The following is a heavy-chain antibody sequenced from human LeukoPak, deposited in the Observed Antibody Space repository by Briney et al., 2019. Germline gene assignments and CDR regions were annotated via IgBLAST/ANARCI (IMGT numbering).Heavy chain of an antibody. V-gene: IGHV4-59*12. CDR1: RGSISSYY. CDR2: ISYSGST. CDR3: ARDFRLTRFDYGDLAP. J-gene: IGHJ5*02. Sequence: SETLSLTCSVSRGSISSYYWSWIRQPPGKGLEWIGYISYSGSTNYNPSLKSRVTISVDTSKNQFSLKLSSVTAADTAVYYCARDFRLTRFDYGDLAPWGQGTLVTVSS. D-gene: IGHD4-17*01.